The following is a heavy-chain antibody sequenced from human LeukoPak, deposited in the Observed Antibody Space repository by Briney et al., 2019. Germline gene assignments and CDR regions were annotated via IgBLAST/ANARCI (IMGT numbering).Heavy chain of an antibody. CDR2: IYYSGST. J-gene: IGHJ4*02. CDR3: ARAYYGSGSYYSIDY. V-gene: IGHV4-59*01. Sequence: SETLSLTCTVSGDSIRSYYWSWIRQPPGKGLEWIGYIYYSGSTDYNPSLKSRVTISIDTSKNHFSLKLSSVTAADTAVYYCARAYYGSGSYYSIDYWGQGTLVTVSS. CDR1: GDSIRSYY. D-gene: IGHD3-10*01.